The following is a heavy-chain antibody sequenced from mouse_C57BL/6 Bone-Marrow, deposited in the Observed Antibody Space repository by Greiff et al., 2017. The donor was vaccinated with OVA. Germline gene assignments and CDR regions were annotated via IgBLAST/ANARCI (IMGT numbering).Heavy chain of an antibody. CDR3: ARQGPSSSAWFAY. CDR1: GYTFTSYG. CDR2: IYPRSGNT. V-gene: IGHV1-81*01. Sequence: QVQLKQSGAELARPGASVKLSCKASGYTFTSYGISWVKQRTGQGLEWIGEIYPRSGNTYYNEKFKGKATLTADKSSSTAYMELRSLTSEDSAVYFCARQGPSSSAWFAYWGQGTLVTVSA. D-gene: IGHD1-1*01. J-gene: IGHJ3*01.